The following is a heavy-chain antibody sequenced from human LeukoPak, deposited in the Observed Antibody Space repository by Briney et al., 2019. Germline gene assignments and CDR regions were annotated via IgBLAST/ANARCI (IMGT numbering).Heavy chain of an antibody. D-gene: IGHD3-10*01. Sequence: GASVKVSCKVSGYTLTELSMHWVRQAPGKGLEWMGGFDPEDGETIYAQKFQGRVTMTVDTSTDTAYMELSSLRSEDTAVYYCATQSSYGSGYYMDVWGKGTTVTVSS. CDR3: ATQSSYGSGYYMDV. CDR1: GYTLTELS. J-gene: IGHJ6*03. CDR2: FDPEDGET. V-gene: IGHV1-24*01.